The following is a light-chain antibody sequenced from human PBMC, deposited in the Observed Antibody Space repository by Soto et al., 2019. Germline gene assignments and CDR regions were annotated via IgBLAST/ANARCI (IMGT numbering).Light chain of an antibody. J-gene: IGKJ2*01. CDR2: AAS. V-gene: IGKV3-20*01. Sequence: EIVLTQSPGTLSLSPGESATLSCRASQSVNSRFLAWYQHKPGQAPRLLIYAASTRASGIPDRFSGSTSGIDFTLTISRLEPEDFAVYYCQRYGDSPPNTFGQGTKLVIK. CDR3: QRYGDSPPNT. CDR1: QSVNSRF.